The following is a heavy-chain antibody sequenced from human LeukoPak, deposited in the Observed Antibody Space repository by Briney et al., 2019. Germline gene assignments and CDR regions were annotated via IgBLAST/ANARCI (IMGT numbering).Heavy chain of an antibody. CDR1: GGSISSNNW. V-gene: IGHV4-4*02. J-gene: IGHJ4*02. CDR2: LYHSGST. Sequence: SGTLSLTCAVSGGSISSNNWWSWVRQSPGKGLEWIGELYHSGSTNYNPSLKSRVTISVDTSKNQFSLKLSSVTAADTAVYYCARGAKEYGSGSFDYWGQGTLVTVSS. D-gene: IGHD3-10*01. CDR3: ARGAKEYGSGSFDY.